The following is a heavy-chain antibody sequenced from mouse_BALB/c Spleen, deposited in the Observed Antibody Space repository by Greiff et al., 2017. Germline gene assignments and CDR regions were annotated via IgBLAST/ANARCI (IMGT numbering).Heavy chain of an antibody. CDR1: GDSITSGY. J-gene: IGHJ3*01. V-gene: IGHV3-8*02. CDR2: ISYSGST. D-gene: IGHD2-1*01. CDR3: ADYGNYEGGMAY. Sequence: VQLQQSGPSLVKPSQSLSLTCSVSGDSITSGYWNWIRKFPGNKLEYMGYISYSGSTCYNPSLKSRISITRDTSKNQYYLQLNSVTTEDTATDYCADYGNYEGGMAYWGQGTMGTVAA.